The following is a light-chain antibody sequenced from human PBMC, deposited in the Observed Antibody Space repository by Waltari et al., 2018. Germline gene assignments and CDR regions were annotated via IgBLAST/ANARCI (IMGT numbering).Light chain of an antibody. CDR1: SRDVGCYNL. V-gene: IGLV2-23*03. CDR3: CSYAGSSTFDVV. Sequence: QSALTQPASVSGSPGQSITISCTGTSRDVGCYNLVSWYQQHPGKAPQLMIYEGSKRPSGVSNRFSGSKSGNTASLTISGLQAEDEADYYCCSYAGSSTFDVVFGGGTKLTVL. J-gene: IGLJ2*01. CDR2: EGS.